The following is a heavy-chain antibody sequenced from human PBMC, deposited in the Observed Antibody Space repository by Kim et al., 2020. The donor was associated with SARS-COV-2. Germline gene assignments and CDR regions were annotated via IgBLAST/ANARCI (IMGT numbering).Heavy chain of an antibody. CDR3: AKGGSLDV. Sequence: SGSTIYYADAGKGRFIISRDNAKNSLYLQMNSLRDEDTAGYYCAKGGSLDVWGQGTTVTVSS. CDR2: SGSTI. J-gene: IGHJ6*02. D-gene: IGHD6-19*01. V-gene: IGHV3-11*04.